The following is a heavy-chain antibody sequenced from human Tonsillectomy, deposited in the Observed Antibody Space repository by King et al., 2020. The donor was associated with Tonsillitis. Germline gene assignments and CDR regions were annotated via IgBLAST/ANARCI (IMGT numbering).Heavy chain of an antibody. J-gene: IGHJ2*01. Sequence: LQLQESGPGLVKPSETLSLTCTVSGGSISSSSYYWGWIRQPPGKGLEWIGSIYYSGSTYYNPSLKSRVTISVDTSKNQFSLKLSSVTAADTAVYYCARHHPGTMIVVVTIWYFDLWGRGTLVTVSS. V-gene: IGHV4-39*07. D-gene: IGHD3-22*01. CDR1: GGSISSSSYY. CDR2: IYYSGST. CDR3: ARHHPGTMIVVVTIWYFDL.